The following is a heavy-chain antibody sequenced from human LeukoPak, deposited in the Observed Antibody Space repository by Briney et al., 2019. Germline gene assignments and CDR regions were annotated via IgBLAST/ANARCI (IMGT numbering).Heavy chain of an antibody. CDR3: ARDFSGGSCY. D-gene: IGHD2-15*01. CDR1: GYTFTSYY. Sequence: SVKVSCQASGYTFTSYYMHWVRQAPGQRLEWMRIIDRSGGSTSYAQKVQRRVTMTRDTSTRTVYMELSSVRSEDTSVYYCARDFSGGSCYWGQGTLVTVSS. J-gene: IGHJ4*02. CDR2: IDRSGGST. V-gene: IGHV1-46*01.